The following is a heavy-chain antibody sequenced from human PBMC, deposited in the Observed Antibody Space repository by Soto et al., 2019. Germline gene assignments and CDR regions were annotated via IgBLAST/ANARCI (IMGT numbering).Heavy chain of an antibody. J-gene: IGHJ4*02. D-gene: IGHD6-6*01. CDR1: GYMFTTYG. Sequence: QVQLVQSGGEVKKPGASVEVSCRTSGYMFTTYGMSWVRQAPGQGLEWMAWISAYNGNKKYAQKFQGRVTKTNNTPTRTVSTELRNLASDETGPYFCARTGGGMAARPLEYWGQGTLVTVSS. CDR2: ISAYNGNK. V-gene: IGHV1-18*04. CDR3: ARTGGGMAARPLEY.